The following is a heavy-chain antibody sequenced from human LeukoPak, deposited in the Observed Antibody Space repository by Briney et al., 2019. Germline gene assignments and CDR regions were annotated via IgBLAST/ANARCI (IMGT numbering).Heavy chain of an antibody. J-gene: IGHJ5*02. V-gene: IGHV5-51*01. CDR1: GYSFTSYW. Sequence: GESLKISCQGFGYSFTSYWIGWVRPVPGKGMEWKGVIYPGDLRVRYNTSFQGQVTISVDKFISTAYLQWFSLRASDSAMYYCACRDLTSTWSFPWGQGTLVTVSS. CDR2: IYPGDLRV. D-gene: IGHD6-13*01. CDR3: ACRDLTSTWSFP.